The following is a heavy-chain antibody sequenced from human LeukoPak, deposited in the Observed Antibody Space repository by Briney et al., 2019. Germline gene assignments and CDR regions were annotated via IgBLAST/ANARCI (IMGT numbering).Heavy chain of an antibody. J-gene: IGHJ5*02. CDR3: ARGPWATVTTRWFDP. Sequence: ASVKVSCKASGYTFTSYGISWVRQAPGQGLEWMGIINPSGGSTSYAQKFQGRVTMTRDMSTSTVYMELSSLRSEDTAVYYCARGPWATVTTRWFDPWGQGTLVTVSS. CDR1: GYTFTSYG. V-gene: IGHV1-46*01. D-gene: IGHD4-17*01. CDR2: INPSGGST.